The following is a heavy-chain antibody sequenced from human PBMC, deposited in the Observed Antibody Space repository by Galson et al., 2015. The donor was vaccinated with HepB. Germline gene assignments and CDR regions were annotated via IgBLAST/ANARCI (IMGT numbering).Heavy chain of an antibody. Sequence: SLRLSCAASGFTFSDFTMSWVRQAPGQGLECISYISGSYSDIFYADSVKGRFTISRDNAKNSLYLQVNSLRAGDTAVYYCARKAYGSGLYYFDYWGQGTLVTVSS. J-gene: IGHJ4*02. D-gene: IGHD3-10*01. CDR2: ISGSYSDI. CDR3: ARKAYGSGLYYFDY. CDR1: GFTFSDFT. V-gene: IGHV3-48*01.